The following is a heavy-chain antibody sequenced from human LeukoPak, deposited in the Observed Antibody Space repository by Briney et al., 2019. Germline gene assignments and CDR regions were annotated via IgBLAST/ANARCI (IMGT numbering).Heavy chain of an antibody. CDR3: ARDTKN. D-gene: IGHD1-1*01. Sequence: GGSLRLSCAASGFTFGSNYMSWVRQAPGKGLECVSVIYIGGSAFYADSVKGRFTISRDNSKNTLYLQMNSLRAEDTAMYYCARDTKNWGQGTLVTVSS. V-gene: IGHV3-53*01. CDR2: IYIGGSA. J-gene: IGHJ4*02. CDR1: GFTFGSNY.